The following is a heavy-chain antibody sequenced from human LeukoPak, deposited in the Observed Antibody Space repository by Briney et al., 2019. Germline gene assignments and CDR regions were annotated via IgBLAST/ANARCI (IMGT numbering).Heavy chain of an antibody. Sequence: PGGSLRLSCAASGFTVSSNYMSWVRQAPGKGLEWVSSISSSSSYIYYADSVKGRFTISRDNAKNSLYLQMNSLRAEDTAVYYCAGDPNWDNYFDYWGQGTLVTVSS. V-gene: IGHV3-21*01. J-gene: IGHJ4*02. D-gene: IGHD7-27*01. CDR2: ISSSSSYI. CDR3: AGDPNWDNYFDY. CDR1: GFTVSSNY.